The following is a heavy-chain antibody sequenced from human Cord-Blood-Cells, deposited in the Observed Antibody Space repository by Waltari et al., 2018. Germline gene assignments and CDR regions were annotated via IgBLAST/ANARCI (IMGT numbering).Heavy chain of an antibody. CDR1: GYTFTGYY. CDR2: INPNSGGT. D-gene: IGHD3-10*01. J-gene: IGHJ4*02. V-gene: IGHV1-2*02. Sequence: QVQLVQSGAEVKKPGASVKVSCKASGYTFTGYYMHWVRQAPGQGLEWMGWINPNSGGTNYAQKFQGRVTMTRDTSISTAYMELSRLRSDDTAVYYCARVDQVLDTMGRTFDYWGQGTLVTVSS. CDR3: ARVDQVLDTMGRTFDY.